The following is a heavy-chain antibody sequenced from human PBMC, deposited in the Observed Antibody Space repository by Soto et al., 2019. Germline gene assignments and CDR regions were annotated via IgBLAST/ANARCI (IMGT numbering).Heavy chain of an antibody. J-gene: IGHJ3*02. V-gene: IGHV3-7*03. CDR1: GFTFSSYW. Sequence: PGVSLRLSCAASGFTFSSYWMSWVRQAPGKGLEWVANIKQDGSEKYYVDSVKGRFTISRDNAKNSLYLQMNSLRAEDTAVYYCASKEDYYDSSGPYGAFDIWGQGTMVTVS. CDR3: ASKEDYYDSSGPYGAFDI. CDR2: IKQDGSEK. D-gene: IGHD3-22*01.